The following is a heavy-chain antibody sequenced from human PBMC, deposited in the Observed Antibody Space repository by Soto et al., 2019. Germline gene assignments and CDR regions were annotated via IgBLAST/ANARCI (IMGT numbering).Heavy chain of an antibody. CDR1: GFTFSSYA. D-gene: IGHD5-12*01. V-gene: IGHV3-23*01. Sequence: GGSLRLSCAASGFTFSSYAMSWVRQAPGKGLEWVSAISGSGGSTYYADSVKGRFTISRDNAKNTLYLQMDSLRAEDTAVYYCVSAPWVDTGYEYYIDFWGQGTLVTGSS. CDR2: ISGSGGST. J-gene: IGHJ4*02. CDR3: VSAPWVDTGYEYYIDF.